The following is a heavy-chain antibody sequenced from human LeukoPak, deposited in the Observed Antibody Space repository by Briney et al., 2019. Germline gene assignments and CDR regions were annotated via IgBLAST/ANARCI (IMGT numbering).Heavy chain of an antibody. D-gene: IGHD3-22*01. CDR3: ARGDYYDKPFDP. V-gene: IGHV4-4*07. Sequence: SETLSLTCTVSGGFISSYYWSWIRQPAGKGLEWIGRIYTSGSTNYNPSLKSRVTMSVDTSKNRFSLKLSSVTAADTAVYYCARGDYYDKPFDPWGQGTLVTVSS. J-gene: IGHJ5*02. CDR1: GGFISSYY. CDR2: IYTSGST.